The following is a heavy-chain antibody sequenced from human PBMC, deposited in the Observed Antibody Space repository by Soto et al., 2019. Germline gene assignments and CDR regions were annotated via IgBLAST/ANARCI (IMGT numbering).Heavy chain of an antibody. CDR3: AHRGQEDWPLAY. D-gene: IGHD3-9*01. CDR1: GGTFSSYA. Sequence: ASVKVSCKASGGTFSSYAISWVRQAPGQGLEWMGEIIPIFGTANYAQKFQGRVTITADESTSTAYMELTNMDPMDTGTYYCAHRGQEDWPLAYWGQGTLVTVSS. J-gene: IGHJ4*02. CDR2: IIPIFGTA. V-gene: IGHV1-69*13.